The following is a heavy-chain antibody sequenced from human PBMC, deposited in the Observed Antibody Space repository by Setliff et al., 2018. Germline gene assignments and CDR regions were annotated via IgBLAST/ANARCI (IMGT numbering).Heavy chain of an antibody. Sequence: SVKVSCKAFGGTFSNSAINWVRQAPGQGLEWMGGIIPIRGAADYAQKFQGKVIITADGSTSTAYMELTSLRSDDAAVYYCARQPPLNWAIPFDLWGQGKRVTV. CDR1: GGTFSNSA. CDR2: IIPIRGAA. D-gene: IGHD7-27*01. J-gene: IGHJ3*01. CDR3: ARQPPLNWAIPFDL. V-gene: IGHV1-69*13.